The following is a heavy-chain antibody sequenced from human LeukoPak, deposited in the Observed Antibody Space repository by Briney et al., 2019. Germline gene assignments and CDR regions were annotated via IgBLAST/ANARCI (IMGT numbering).Heavy chain of an antibody. CDR3: ASLSGWFDP. CDR1: GFTFSSYG. D-gene: IGHD3-16*01. V-gene: IGHV3-23*01. CDR2: IRSSGDTT. Sequence: GGSLRLSCTASGFTFSSYGMSWVRQAPGKGLEWVSAIRSSGDTTSYTDYVKGRFTISRDNSKNTLYLQMNSLRAEDTAVYYCASLSGWFDPWGQGTLVTV. J-gene: IGHJ5*02.